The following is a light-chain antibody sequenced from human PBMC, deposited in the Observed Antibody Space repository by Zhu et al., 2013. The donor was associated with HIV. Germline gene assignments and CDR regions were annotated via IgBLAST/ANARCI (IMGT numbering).Light chain of an antibody. J-gene: IGKJ4*01. CDR3: QQYNNWPPLT. CDR2: GAS. CDR1: QSVGTN. Sequence: VMTQFPASLSVSPGERVTLSCRASQSVGTNLAWYQQKPGQAPRLLIYGASTRATGIPARFSGSGSGTEFTLTISSLQSEDFAVYYCQQYNNWPPLTFGGGTKVEIK. V-gene: IGKV3-15*01.